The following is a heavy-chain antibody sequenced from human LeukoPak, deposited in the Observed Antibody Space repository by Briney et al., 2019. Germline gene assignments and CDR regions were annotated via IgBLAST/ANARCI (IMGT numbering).Heavy chain of an antibody. V-gene: IGHV4-59*12. Sequence: PSETLSLTCTVSGGSISSYYWSWIRQPPGKGLEWIGYIYYSGSTNYNPSLKSRVTISVDTSKNQFSLKLSSVTAADTAVYYCARGRGYGDYGFDYWGQGTLVTVSS. D-gene: IGHD4-17*01. CDR1: GGSISSYY. CDR2: IYYSGST. J-gene: IGHJ4*02. CDR3: ARGRGYGDYGFDY.